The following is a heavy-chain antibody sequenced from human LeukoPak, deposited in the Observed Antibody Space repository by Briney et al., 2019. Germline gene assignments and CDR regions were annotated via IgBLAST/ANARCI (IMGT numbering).Heavy chain of an antibody. Sequence: ASVKVSCKASGGTFSSYAISWVRQAPGQGLEWMGGIIPIFGTANYAQKFQGRVTITADESASTAYMELSSLRSEDTAVYYCARVSYDYSNYVSLDYWGQGTLVTVSS. D-gene: IGHD4-11*01. V-gene: IGHV1-69*13. CDR2: IIPIFGTA. CDR1: GGTFSSYA. J-gene: IGHJ4*02. CDR3: ARVSYDYSNYVSLDY.